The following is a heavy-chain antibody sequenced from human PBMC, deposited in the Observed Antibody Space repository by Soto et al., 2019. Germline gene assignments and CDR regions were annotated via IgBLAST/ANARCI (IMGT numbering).Heavy chain of an antibody. J-gene: IGHJ4*02. CDR2: IYYSGST. V-gene: IGHV4-30-4*01. D-gene: IGHD3-3*01. Sequence: SETLSLTCTVSGGSISSGDYYWSWIRQPPGKGLEWIGYIYYSGSTYYNPSLKSRVTISVDTSKNQFSLKLSSVTAADTAVYYCARVGSITIFGVASDYWGQGTLVTVSS. CDR3: ARVGSITIFGVASDY. CDR1: GGSISSGDYY.